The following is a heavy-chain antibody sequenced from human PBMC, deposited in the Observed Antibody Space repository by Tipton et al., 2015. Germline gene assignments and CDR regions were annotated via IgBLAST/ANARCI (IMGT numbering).Heavy chain of an antibody. V-gene: IGHV4-39*01. J-gene: IGHJ4*02. D-gene: IGHD4-23*01. CDR3: ARARGRHGGLFDS. Sequence: TLSLTCTVSGASISSTSYYWGWIRQPPGKGLEWIGSLSYSGKTDYNPPLRSRVTISVDTSKTQFSLKMSSVTASDTAVYYCARARGRHGGLFDSWGQGILVTVSS. CDR2: LSYSGKT. CDR1: GASISSTSYY.